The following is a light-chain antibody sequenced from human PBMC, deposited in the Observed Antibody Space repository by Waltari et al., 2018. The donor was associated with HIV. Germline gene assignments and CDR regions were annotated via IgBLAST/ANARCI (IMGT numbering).Light chain of an antibody. V-gene: IGKV4-1*01. Sequence: DIVMTQSPDSLDVSLGERATINCKSSQSVLYSSNNKNYLAWYQQKPGKPPKLLIYWASTRESGVPDRFSGSGSGTDFTLTISSLQAEDVAVYYCQQYYSTPLTFGGGTKVEIK. CDR1: QSVLYSSNNKNY. J-gene: IGKJ4*01. CDR3: QQYYSTPLT. CDR2: WAS.